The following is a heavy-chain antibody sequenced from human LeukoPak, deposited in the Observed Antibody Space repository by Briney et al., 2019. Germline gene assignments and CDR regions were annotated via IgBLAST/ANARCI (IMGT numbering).Heavy chain of an antibody. Sequence: GGSLRLSCAASGFTFSTYSINWVRQAPGKGLEWVSYISGSSTTIYYADSLKGRFTISRDNAENSVYLQMNSLRAEDTAVYYCARPYYYASGSSYFDYWGQGTLVTVSS. D-gene: IGHD3-10*01. CDR2: ISGSSTTI. CDR3: ARPYYYASGSSYFDY. J-gene: IGHJ4*02. V-gene: IGHV3-48*04. CDR1: GFTFSTYS.